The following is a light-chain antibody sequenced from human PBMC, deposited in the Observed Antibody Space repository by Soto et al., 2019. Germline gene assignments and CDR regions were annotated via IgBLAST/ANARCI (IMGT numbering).Light chain of an antibody. CDR1: QNVGNN. CDR3: QQFDSSPPWT. J-gene: IGKJ4*02. Sequence: EIVLTQYPATLSVSRGERATLSCRASQNVGNNLVWYQQTPGQAPRLLIYGAYTRAAGIPDRFSGSGSGTESNHTIMGLQADDCVGYYCQQFDSSPPWTFGGGTKVDIK. V-gene: IGKV3-15*01. CDR2: GAY.